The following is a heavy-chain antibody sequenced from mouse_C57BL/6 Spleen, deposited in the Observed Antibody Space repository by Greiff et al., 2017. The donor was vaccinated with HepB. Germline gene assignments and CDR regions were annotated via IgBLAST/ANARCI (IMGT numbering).Heavy chain of an antibody. CDR1: GYTFTSYW. J-gene: IGHJ2*01. Sequence: VQLQQPGAELVKPGASVKLSCKASGYTFTSYWMQWVKQRPGQGLEWIGEIDPSDSYTNYNQKFKGKATLTVDTSSSTAYMQLSSLTSEDSAVYYCAREKLGEGYWGQGTTLTVSS. CDR2: IDPSDSYT. V-gene: IGHV1-50*01. D-gene: IGHD4-1*01. CDR3: AREKLGEGY.